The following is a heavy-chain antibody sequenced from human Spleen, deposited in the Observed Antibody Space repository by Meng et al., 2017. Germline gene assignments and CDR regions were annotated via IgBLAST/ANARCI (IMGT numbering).Heavy chain of an antibody. V-gene: IGHV4-4*02. J-gene: IGHJ4*02. CDR3: ARWDRSGSYQVY. Sequence: QAQRQESCSGVLKPSGTLPLTCAVSGGSISNSYWWSWVRQPPGQGLEWIGEIYHSGSTNYNPSLKSRVTISVDKSKNQFSLNLSSVTAADTAVYYCARWDRSGSYQVYWGQGTLVTVSS. CDR2: IYHSGST. CDR1: GGSISNSYW. D-gene: IGHD1-26*01.